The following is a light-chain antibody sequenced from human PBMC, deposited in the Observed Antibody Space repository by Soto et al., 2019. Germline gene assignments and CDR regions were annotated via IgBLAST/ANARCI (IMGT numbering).Light chain of an antibody. V-gene: IGKV3-20*01. J-gene: IGKJ2*01. CDR3: QQYGSSPPYT. CDR2: GSS. CDR1: QSVRNNY. Sequence: EVVLTQSPGTLSLSPGERATLSCRASQSVRNNYLAWYQQKPGQSPKLLIFGSSDRATGIPDRFSGSGSGTDVTLAISRLEPEEFAVYYCQQYGSSPPYTFGQGTKLEIK.